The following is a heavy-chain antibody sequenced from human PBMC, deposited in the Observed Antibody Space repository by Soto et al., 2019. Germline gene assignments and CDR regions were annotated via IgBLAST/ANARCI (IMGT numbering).Heavy chain of an antibody. CDR2: IKSKTDGGTT. CDR1: GFTFSNAW. V-gene: IGHV3-15*01. D-gene: IGHD3-3*01. Sequence: GGSLRLSCAASGFTFSNAWMSWVRQAPGKGLEWVGRIKSKTDGGTTDYAAPVKGRFTISRDDSKNTLYLQMNSLKTEDTAVYYCTTDRFGDFWSGYSYYYYGMDVWGQGTTVTVSS. J-gene: IGHJ6*02. CDR3: TTDRFGDFWSGYSYYYYGMDV.